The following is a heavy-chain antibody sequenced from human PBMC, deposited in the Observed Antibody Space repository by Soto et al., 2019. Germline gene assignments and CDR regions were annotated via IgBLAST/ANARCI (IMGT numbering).Heavy chain of an antibody. D-gene: IGHD6-19*01. J-gene: IGHJ4*02. CDR3: ATDLLTAVAGEGGY. CDR1: GHTLSDFS. Sequence: ASVKVSCKVSGHTLSDFSMHWVRQAPGRGLEWMGGFDPEDGDPIYAQNFQGRVTMTEDSSTDTAYMELSSLGSEDTAMYYCATDLLTAVAGEGGYWGQGTLVTVSS. V-gene: IGHV1-24*01. CDR2: FDPEDGDP.